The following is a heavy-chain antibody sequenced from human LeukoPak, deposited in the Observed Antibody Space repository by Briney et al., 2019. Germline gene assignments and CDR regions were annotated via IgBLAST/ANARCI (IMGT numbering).Heavy chain of an antibody. Sequence: PSQTLSLTCTVSGGSISSGSYYWSWIRQPAGRGLEWSGRTYTSGSTNYNPSPKSRVTIPVDTSKNQFSLKLSSVTAADTAVYYCARSERGYFLFDYWGQGTLVTVSS. CDR3: ARSERGYFLFDY. J-gene: IGHJ4*02. D-gene: IGHD2/OR15-2a*01. CDR2: TYTSGST. V-gene: IGHV4-61*02. CDR1: GGSISSGSYY.